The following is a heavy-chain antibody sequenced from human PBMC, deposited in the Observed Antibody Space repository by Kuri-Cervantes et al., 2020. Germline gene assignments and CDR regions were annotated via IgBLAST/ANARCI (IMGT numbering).Heavy chain of an antibody. J-gene: IGHJ3*02. CDR2: MNDSGSA. V-gene: IGHV4-34*01. D-gene: IGHD6-19*01. CDR3: ARVGQGISSGWYDLARRSLGAFDI. CDR1: GGSFSGYY. Sequence: SETLSLTCAVYGGSFSGYYWSWIRQPPGKGLEWIGEMNDSGSANYNPSLKSRVTISVDTSKNQFSLQLNSVTPEDTAVYYCARVGQGISSGWYDLARRSLGAFDIWGQGTMVTVSS.